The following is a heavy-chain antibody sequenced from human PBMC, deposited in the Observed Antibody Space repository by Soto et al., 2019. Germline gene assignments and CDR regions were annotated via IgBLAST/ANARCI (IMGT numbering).Heavy chain of an antibody. Sequence: QVQLQESGPGLAKPSETLSLTCTVSGASITTYYWSWIRQPPGKGLEWIGYVYHSGTTNYNPSLKSRVALSVDTSKNQLSLKLSSVTTADTAIYYCARPRGGYWYFDLWGRGTLVTVSS. V-gene: IGHV4-59*01. J-gene: IGHJ2*01. D-gene: IGHD3-10*01. CDR3: ARPRGGYWYFDL. CDR2: VYHSGTT. CDR1: GASITTYY.